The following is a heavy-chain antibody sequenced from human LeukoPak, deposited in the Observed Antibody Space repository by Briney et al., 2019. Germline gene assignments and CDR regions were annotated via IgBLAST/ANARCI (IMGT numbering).Heavy chain of an antibody. CDR3: ARDTSLRFLEWLPHFDY. CDR2: ISAYSGNT. V-gene: IGHV1-18*01. CDR1: GYTFTSYG. D-gene: IGHD3-3*01. J-gene: IGHJ4*02. Sequence: ASVKVSCKASGYTFTSYGISWVQQAPGQGLEWMGWISAYSGNTNYAQKLQGRVTMTTDTSTSTAYMELRSLRSDDTAVYYCARDTSLRFLEWLPHFDYWGQGTLVTVSS.